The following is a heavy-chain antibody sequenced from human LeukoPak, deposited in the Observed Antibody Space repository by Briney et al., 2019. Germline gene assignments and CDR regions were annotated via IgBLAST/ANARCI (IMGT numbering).Heavy chain of an antibody. D-gene: IGHD5-18*01. V-gene: IGHV3-7*01. Sequence: GGSLRLSCAASGFTFSSYGMHWVRQAPGQGLEWVANIKKDGSEKYYVDSVKGRFTISRDNAKTSLYLQMNSLRAEDTAVYYCARDLSGVTGYTYGRGIDYWGQGTLVTVSS. J-gene: IGHJ4*02. CDR2: IKKDGSEK. CDR1: GFTFSSYG. CDR3: ARDLSGVTGYTYGRGIDY.